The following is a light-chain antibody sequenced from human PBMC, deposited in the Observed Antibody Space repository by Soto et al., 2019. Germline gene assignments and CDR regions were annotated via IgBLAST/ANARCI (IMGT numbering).Light chain of an antibody. CDR3: QQYYDIPQT. CDR1: QSLLYNSINKNY. J-gene: IGKJ1*01. Sequence: DIVMTQSPDSLAVSLGERATINCKSSQSLLYNSINKNYLAWYQQKPGQPPRLLIYWASSRESGVPDRFSDSGSETDFTLTIGSLQAEDVAVYFCQQYYDIPQTFGQGTKVEIK. V-gene: IGKV4-1*01. CDR2: WAS.